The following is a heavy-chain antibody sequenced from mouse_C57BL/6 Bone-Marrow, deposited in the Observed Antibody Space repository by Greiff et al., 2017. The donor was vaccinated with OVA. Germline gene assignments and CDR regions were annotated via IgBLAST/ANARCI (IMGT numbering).Heavy chain of an antibody. Sequence: QVQLQQPGAELVKPGASVKLSCKASGYTFTNYCMHWVKQRPGKGLEWIGVINPNNGSTNYNQKFKSKATLTVDKSSSTAYMELSSLTSEASAVDYYARRNREGGMDYWGQGTSLTVSS. D-gene: IGHD1-1*02. CDR3: ARRNREGGMDY. CDR1: GYTFTNYC. V-gene: IGHV1-64*01. CDR2: INPNNGST. J-gene: IGHJ4*01.